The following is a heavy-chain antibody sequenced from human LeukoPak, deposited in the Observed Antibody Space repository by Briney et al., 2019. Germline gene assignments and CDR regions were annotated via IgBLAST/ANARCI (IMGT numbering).Heavy chain of an antibody. Sequence: PGGSLRLSCAASGFTFSDYYMSWIRQAPGKGLEWVTFIRYDGSNKYYADSVKGRFTISRDNSKNTLYLQMNSLRAEDTAVYYCAKDSSVYYYDSRSLDYWGQGTLVTVSS. J-gene: IGHJ4*02. V-gene: IGHV3-30*02. CDR1: GFTFSDYY. CDR3: AKDSSVYYYDSRSLDY. CDR2: IRYDGSNK. D-gene: IGHD3-22*01.